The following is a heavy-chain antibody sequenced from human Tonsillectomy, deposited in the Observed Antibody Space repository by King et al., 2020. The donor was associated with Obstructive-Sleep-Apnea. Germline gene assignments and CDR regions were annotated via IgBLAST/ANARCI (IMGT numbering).Heavy chain of an antibody. CDR2: ISGYTGYT. V-gene: IGHV1-18*04. Sequence: QLVQSGAEVKQPGASVKVSCQASGYNFRSYAISWLRQAPGQGLEWMGWISGYTGYTKYAQRFQGRVPVTTDTSTGTAHMELRSLRSDDTAVYYCARDGTDYDILTGHFDYWGQGTLVTVSS. CDR3: ARDGTDYDILTGHFDY. J-gene: IGHJ4*02. D-gene: IGHD3-9*01. CDR1: GYNFRSYA.